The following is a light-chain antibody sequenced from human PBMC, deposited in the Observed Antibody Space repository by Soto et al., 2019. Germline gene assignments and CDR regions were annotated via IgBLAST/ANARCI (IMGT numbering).Light chain of an antibody. J-gene: IGKJ1*01. V-gene: IGKV3-15*01. CDR3: QQYNNWPQT. Sequence: EIVMTQSPSTLSGSPGERATLSWWASQSVSSNLAWYQQKPGQAPRLLIYGASTRATGIPARFSGSGYGTEFNLTISSLQSEDFAVYYCQQYNNWPQTFGQGTKVDIK. CDR1: QSVSSN. CDR2: GAS.